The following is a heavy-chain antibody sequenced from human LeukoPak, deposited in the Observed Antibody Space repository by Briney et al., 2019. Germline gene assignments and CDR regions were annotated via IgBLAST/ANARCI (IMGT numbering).Heavy chain of an antibody. CDR3: ARDPVTISCSSTSCYGWFDP. CDR2: ISAYNGNT. D-gene: IGHD2-2*01. CDR1: GYTFTSYG. Sequence: ASVKVSCKASGYTFTSYGISWVRQAPGQGLEWMGWISAYNGNTNYAQKPQGRVTMTTDTSTSTAYMELRSLRSDDTAVYYCARDPVTISCSSTSCYGWFDPWGQGTLVTVSS. J-gene: IGHJ5*02. V-gene: IGHV1-18*01.